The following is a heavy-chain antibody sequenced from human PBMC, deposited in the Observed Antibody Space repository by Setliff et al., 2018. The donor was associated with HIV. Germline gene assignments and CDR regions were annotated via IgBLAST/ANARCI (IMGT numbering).Heavy chain of an antibody. Sequence: RLSCAASGFTFSNYGMHWVRQAAGKGLEWVSVIGAAGDTYYPGSVKGRSTISRENAKNSLYLQMNSLRAGDTAVYYCARGGLYYDSSDKGDAFDIWGQGTMVTVSS. D-gene: IGHD3-22*01. V-gene: IGHV3-13*01. CDR2: IGAAGDT. J-gene: IGHJ3*02. CDR1: GFTFSNYG. CDR3: ARGGLYYDSSDKGDAFDI.